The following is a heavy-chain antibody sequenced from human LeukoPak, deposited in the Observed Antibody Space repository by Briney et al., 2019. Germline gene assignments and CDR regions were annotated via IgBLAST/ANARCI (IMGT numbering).Heavy chain of an antibody. J-gene: IGHJ6*02. Sequence: ASVKVSCKASGYTFTGYYMHWVRQAPGQGPEWMGWIKVNSGATNYAQKFQGRVTMTRDMSITTVYTELSSLRSDDTAVYYCARDIVVVAAGVYGMDVWGQGTTITVSS. V-gene: IGHV1-2*02. CDR2: IKVNSGAT. D-gene: IGHD2-15*01. CDR1: GYTFTGYY. CDR3: ARDIVVVAAGVYGMDV.